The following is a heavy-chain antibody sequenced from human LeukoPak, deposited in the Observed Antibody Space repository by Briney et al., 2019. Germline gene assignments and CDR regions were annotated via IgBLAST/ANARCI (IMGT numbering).Heavy chain of an antibody. CDR1: GVTISSYY. CDR2: IYTSGST. Sequence: PSETLSLTCTVSGVTISSYYWTWIRQPAGKGLEWIGRIYTSGSTNYNPSLKSRVTMSVDTSKNQFSLKLSSVTAADTAVYYCARAAWDWEFDYWGQGTLVTVSS. D-gene: IGHD3/OR15-3a*01. V-gene: IGHV4-4*07. CDR3: ARAAWDWEFDY. J-gene: IGHJ4*02.